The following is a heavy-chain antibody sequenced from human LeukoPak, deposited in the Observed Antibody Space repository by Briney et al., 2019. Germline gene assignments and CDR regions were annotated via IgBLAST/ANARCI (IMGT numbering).Heavy chain of an antibody. J-gene: IGHJ4*02. D-gene: IGHD3-22*01. CDR1: GYSISSGYY. V-gene: IGHV4-38-2*01. CDR3: ARAVCSSGYYCIPYDY. Sequence: SETLSLTCAASGYSISSGYYWGWIRQPPGKGLEWIGSIYHSGSTYYNLSLKSRVTISVDTSKNEFSLKLSSVTAADTAVYYCARAVCSSGYYCIPYDYWGQGTLVTVSS. CDR2: IYHSGST.